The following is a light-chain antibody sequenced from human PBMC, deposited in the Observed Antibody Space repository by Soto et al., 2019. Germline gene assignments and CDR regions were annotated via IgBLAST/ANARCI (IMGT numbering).Light chain of an antibody. J-gene: IGLJ3*02. CDR3: AAWDDSVHGWV. Sequence: QSVVTQPPSASGTPGQRVTISCSGSSSNIGSNYVSWYQQLPGTAPKLLISRNNQRPSGVPDRFSGSRSGTSASLAISGLRSEDEAYYFCAAWDDSVHGWVFGGGTQLTVL. CDR2: RNN. V-gene: IGLV1-47*01. CDR1: SSNIGSNY.